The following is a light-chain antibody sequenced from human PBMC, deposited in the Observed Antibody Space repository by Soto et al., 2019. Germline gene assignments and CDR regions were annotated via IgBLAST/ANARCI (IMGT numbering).Light chain of an antibody. CDR2: AAS. CDR1: QGISSY. J-gene: IGKJ5*01. Sequence: DIQLTQSPSFLSASVGDRVTITCRASQGISSYLAWYQQKPGKAPKLLIYAASTLQSGVPSRFSGSGSGTEFTLTISSLQPEDFETYYCQHRGTFGQGTRLEIK. V-gene: IGKV1-9*01. CDR3: QHRGT.